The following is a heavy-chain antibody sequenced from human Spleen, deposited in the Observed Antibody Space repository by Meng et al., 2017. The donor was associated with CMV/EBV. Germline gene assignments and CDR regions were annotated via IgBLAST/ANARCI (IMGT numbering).Heavy chain of an antibody. V-gene: IGHV1-69*10. CDR1: GGTFSSYA. J-gene: IGHJ4*02. D-gene: IGHD6-19*01. CDR2: IIPILGIA. Sequence: SVKVSCKASGGTFSSYAISWVRQAPGQGLEWMGGIIPILGIANYAQKFQGRVTMTRDTSISTAYMELSRLTSDDTAVYYCAVIAVAAAVPQYYLDFWGQGTLVTVSS. CDR3: AVIAVAAAVPQYYLDF.